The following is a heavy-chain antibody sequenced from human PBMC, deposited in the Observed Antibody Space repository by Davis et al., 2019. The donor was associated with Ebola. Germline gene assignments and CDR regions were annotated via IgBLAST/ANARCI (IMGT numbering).Heavy chain of an antibody. D-gene: IGHD5-12*01. CDR1: TFSSYW. CDR2: IYYSGST. V-gene: IGHV4-39*07. Sequence: TFSSYWMSWIRQPPGKGLEWIGSIYYSGSTYYNPSLKSRVTISVDTSKNQFSLKLSSVTAADTAVYYCAGYSGYDEGDYYYYYGMDVWGQGTTVTVSS. CDR3: AGYSGYDEGDYYYYYGMDV. J-gene: IGHJ6*02.